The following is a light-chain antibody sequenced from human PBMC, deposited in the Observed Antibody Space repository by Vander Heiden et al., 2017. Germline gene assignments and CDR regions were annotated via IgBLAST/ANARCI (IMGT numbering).Light chain of an antibody. V-gene: IGKV1-39*01. CDR3: QQAYTTPT. CDR2: TAS. J-gene: IGKJ5*01. CDR1: RSVNIQ. Sequence: DIQLTQSPSSLSASVGDRVTITCRASRSVNIQLNWYQHKPGKAPKLLIQTASSLQSGVPSRFSGRGFGTDFTLTITSLRPEDFATYYCQQAYTTPTFGQGTRLEIK.